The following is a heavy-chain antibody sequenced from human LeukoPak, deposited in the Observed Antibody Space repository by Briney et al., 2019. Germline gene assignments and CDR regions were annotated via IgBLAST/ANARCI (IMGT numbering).Heavy chain of an antibody. V-gene: IGHV4-59*01. CDR1: GGSISSYY. CDR3: ARARYFDWGWFDP. D-gene: IGHD3-9*01. J-gene: IGHJ5*02. Sequence: SETLPLTCTVSGGSISSYYWSWIRQPPGKGLEWIGYIYYSGSTNYNPSLKSRATISVDTSKNQFSLKLSSVTAADTAVYYCARARYFDWGWFDPWGQGTLVTVSS. CDR2: IYYSGST.